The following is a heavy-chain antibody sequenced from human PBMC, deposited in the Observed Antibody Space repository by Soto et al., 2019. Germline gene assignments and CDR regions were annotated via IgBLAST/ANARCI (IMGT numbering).Heavy chain of an antibody. CDR2: INAGNGNT. Sequence: QVQLVQSGAEVKKPGASVKVSCKASGYTFTSYAMHWVRQAPGQRLEWMGWINAGNGNTKYSQKFQGRVTITRDTSASTAYMELSSLRSEDTAVYYCARALVIAVAGTEFDYWGQGTLVTVSS. V-gene: IGHV1-3*01. D-gene: IGHD6-19*01. J-gene: IGHJ4*02. CDR1: GYTFTSYA. CDR3: ARALVIAVAGTEFDY.